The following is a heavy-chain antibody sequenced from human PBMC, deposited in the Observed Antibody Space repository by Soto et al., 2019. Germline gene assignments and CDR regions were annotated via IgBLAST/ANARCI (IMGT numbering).Heavy chain of an antibody. J-gene: IGHJ4*02. D-gene: IGHD3-16*01. CDR2: ISGSNSYR. Sequence: GGSLRLSCAASGFTFTYYYMSWIRQAPGKGLEWVSYISGSNSYRSYADSVKGRFTISRDSAKNSLYLQMNSLRVEDTALYYCARDQGRGAYFDYWGQGTLVTVSS. CDR1: GFTFTYYY. V-gene: IGHV3-11*06. CDR3: ARDQGRGAYFDY.